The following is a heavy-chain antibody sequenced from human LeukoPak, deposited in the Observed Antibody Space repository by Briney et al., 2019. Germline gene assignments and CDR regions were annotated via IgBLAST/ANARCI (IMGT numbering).Heavy chain of an antibody. CDR2: ISYDGSNK. D-gene: IGHD3-22*01. J-gene: IGHJ4*02. CDR3: AKDLMGYYYDSSGYFDY. Sequence: GGSLRLSCAASGFTFSSYGMHWVRQAPGKGLEWVAVISYDGSNKYYADSVKGRFTISRDNSKNTLYLQMNSLRAEDTAVYYCAKDLMGYYYDSSGYFDYWGQGTLVTVSS. CDR1: GFTFSSYG. V-gene: IGHV3-30*18.